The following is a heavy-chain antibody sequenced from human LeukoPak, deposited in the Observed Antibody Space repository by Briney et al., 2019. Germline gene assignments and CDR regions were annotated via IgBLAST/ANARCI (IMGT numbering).Heavy chain of an antibody. J-gene: IGHJ4*02. D-gene: IGHD1-26*01. Sequence: PGGSLRLSCTASGFTFSGYSMNWIRQAPGKGLEWVSSFGTRSTSVYHAGSVKGRFTISRDNSKNTLYLQMNSLRAEDTAVYYCARVSSGSDFDYWGQGTLVTVSS. CDR2: FGTRSTSV. V-gene: IGHV3-21*04. CDR3: ARVSSGSDFDY. CDR1: GFTFSGYS.